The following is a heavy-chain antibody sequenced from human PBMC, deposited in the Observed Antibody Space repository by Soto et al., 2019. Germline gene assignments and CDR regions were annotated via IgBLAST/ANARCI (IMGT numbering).Heavy chain of an antibody. Sequence: EVQLVESGGGLVKPGGSLRLSCAASGFTFSSYSMNWVRQAPGKGLEWVSSISSSSSYIYYADSVKGRFTISRDNPKNSLYLQMSSLRAEATALYYCASHPRDSSGYWYYFAYWGQGSLVTVSS. D-gene: IGHD3-22*01. CDR3: ASHPRDSSGYWYYFAY. CDR2: ISSSSSYI. V-gene: IGHV3-21*01. CDR1: GFTFSSYS. J-gene: IGHJ4*02.